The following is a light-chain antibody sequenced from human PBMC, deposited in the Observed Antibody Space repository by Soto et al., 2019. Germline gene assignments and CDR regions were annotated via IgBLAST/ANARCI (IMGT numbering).Light chain of an antibody. J-gene: IGLJ1*01. CDR2: TVA. V-gene: IGLV2-14*01. CDR1: SIDVGGNKY. CDR3: ASSTSDSLYV. Sequence: QSVLTQPGSGSGSPGQSISISCTGTSIDVGGNKYVSWYQQYPGKVHKLLINTVATRTSGVSYRFFGSKSGTTASLTIFALLAEDEADYFCASSTSDSLYVFGSGTKVPV.